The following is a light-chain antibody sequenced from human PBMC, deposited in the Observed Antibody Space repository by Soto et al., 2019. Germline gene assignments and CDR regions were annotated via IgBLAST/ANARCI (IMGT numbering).Light chain of an antibody. CDR2: RNN. CDR1: SSNIGSNY. CDR3: AAWDDSMNSAV. Sequence: QSVLTQPPSASGTPGQRVTISCSGSSSNIGSNYVYWYQQLPGTAPKLLIYRNNQRPSGVPARFSGSKSGTSASLAISGLRSDDEADYFFAAWDDSMNSAVFGGCTLLTFL. J-gene: IGLJ7*01. V-gene: IGLV1-47*01.